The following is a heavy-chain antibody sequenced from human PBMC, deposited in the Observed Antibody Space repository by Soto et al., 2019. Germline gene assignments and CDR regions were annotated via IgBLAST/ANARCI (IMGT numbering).Heavy chain of an antibody. CDR2: ISSSSDYI. Sequence: RGSLRLSCAASGFTFTSYTMNWVRQAPGKGLEWVSSISSSSDYIYYADSMKGRVTISRDNAKNSLFLDMSSLTGEDTAVYYCARARVYATGPLDFWGQGTLVTVSS. V-gene: IGHV3-21*06. D-gene: IGHD6-13*01. CDR1: GFTFTSYT. CDR3: ARARVYATGPLDF. J-gene: IGHJ4*02.